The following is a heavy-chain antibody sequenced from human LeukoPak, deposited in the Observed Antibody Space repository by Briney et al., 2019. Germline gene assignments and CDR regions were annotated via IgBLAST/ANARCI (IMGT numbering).Heavy chain of an antibody. Sequence: TGGSLRLSCAASGFTFSSYSMNWVRQAPGKGLEWVSSISSSSSYIYYADSVKGRFTISRDNAKNSLYLQMNSLRAEDTAVYYCARSLITHFDYWGQGTLVTVSS. CDR2: ISSSSSYI. CDR3: ARSLITHFDY. J-gene: IGHJ4*02. CDR1: GFTFSSYS. D-gene: IGHD1-20*01. V-gene: IGHV3-21*01.